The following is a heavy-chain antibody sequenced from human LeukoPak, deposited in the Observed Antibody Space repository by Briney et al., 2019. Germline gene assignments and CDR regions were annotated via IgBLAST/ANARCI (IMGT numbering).Heavy chain of an antibody. Sequence: SETLSLTCAVYGGSFSGYYWSWIRQPPGKGLEWIGEINHSGSTNYNPSLKSPFTMSVDTSKNQFSLKLSSVTAADTAVYYCARDLYCSGDTCYETENWFDPWGQGTLVTVSS. CDR3: ARDLYCSGDTCYETENWFDP. CDR2: INHSGST. V-gene: IGHV4-34*01. J-gene: IGHJ5*02. D-gene: IGHD2-15*01. CDR1: GGSFSGYY.